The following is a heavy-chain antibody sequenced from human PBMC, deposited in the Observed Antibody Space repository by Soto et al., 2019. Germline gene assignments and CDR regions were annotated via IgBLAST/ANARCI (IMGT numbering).Heavy chain of an antibody. J-gene: IGHJ3*02. CDR2: ISYDGNNQ. D-gene: IGHD3-22*01. CDR3: AKLPWGYNYYDRSDYRATKNDAIDI. V-gene: IGHV3-30*18. Sequence: QVQLVESGGGVVQPGRSLRLSCAGSGFTFSNYGMHWVRQAPGKGLEWVAIISYDGNNQYYADSVRDQFAISRDNSKNTLFLQMNSLRPEDTAVYYCAKLPWGYNYYDRSDYRATKNDAIDIWGQGTMVTVSS. CDR1: GFTFSNYG.